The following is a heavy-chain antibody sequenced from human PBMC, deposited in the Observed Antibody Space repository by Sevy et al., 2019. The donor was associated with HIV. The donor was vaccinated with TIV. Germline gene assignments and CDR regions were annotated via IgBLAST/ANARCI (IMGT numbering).Heavy chain of an antibody. CDR1: GGSITSLY. J-gene: IGHJ4*02. CDR3: AGENAWGRGYS. D-gene: IGHD1-26*01. V-gene: IGHV4-59*08. CDR2: IYYNGHI. Sequence: SETSLTSTVSGGSITSLYWNWIRQPPGKGLEWIANIYYNGHINYNPSLKSRVTLSLDTSKNQFSLRLSSVTAADTAMYYCAGENAWGRGYSWGQGTLVTVSS.